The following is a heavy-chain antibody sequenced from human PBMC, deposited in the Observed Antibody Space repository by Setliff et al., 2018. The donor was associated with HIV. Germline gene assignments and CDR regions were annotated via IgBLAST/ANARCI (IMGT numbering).Heavy chain of an antibody. CDR2: INQDGSEK. CDR1: GFTFTSYW. Sequence: LRLSCAASGFTFTSYWMIWVRQAPGKGLEWVANINQDGSEKNYVDSVKGRFTISRDNAKNSLYLQMDSLRGEDTTVYYCTRKLAPGHGMDVWGQGTTVTV. J-gene: IGHJ6*02. CDR3: TRKLAPGHGMDV. D-gene: IGHD3-3*02. V-gene: IGHV3-7*01.